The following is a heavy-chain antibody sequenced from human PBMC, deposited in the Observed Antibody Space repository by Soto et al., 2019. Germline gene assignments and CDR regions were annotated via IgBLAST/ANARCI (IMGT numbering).Heavy chain of an antibody. D-gene: IGHD1-26*01. J-gene: IGHJ4*02. CDR2: IDWDDDK. CDR1: GDSMTSGDYS. CDR3: ARTVGERAFISLSFYFDL. Sequence: TLSLTCTVSGDSMTSGDYSWSWIRQPPGKALEWLARIDWDDDKFYSTSLRTRLTISKDTSKNQVVLIMTNMDPADTATYYCARTVGERAFISLSFYFDLWGQGTPVTVSS. V-gene: IGHV2-70*16.